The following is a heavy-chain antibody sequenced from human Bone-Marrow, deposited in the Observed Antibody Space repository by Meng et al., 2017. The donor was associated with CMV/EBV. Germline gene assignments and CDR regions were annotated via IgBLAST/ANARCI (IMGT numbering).Heavy chain of an antibody. CDR2: INPRGDAT. CDR3: ARGGWGTYDFWSGYPIRDYGMDV. J-gene: IGHJ6*02. V-gene: IGHV1-46*02. CDR1: AHTFNTYW. Sequence: ASVKVSCKASAHTFNTYWVHWVRQAPGQGLEWMGVINPRGDATGHAQKLQGRVTMTRDTSTNTVFMELSSLRSEDTAVYYCARGGWGTYDFWSGYPIRDYGMDVWGQGTTVTVSS. D-gene: IGHD3-3*01.